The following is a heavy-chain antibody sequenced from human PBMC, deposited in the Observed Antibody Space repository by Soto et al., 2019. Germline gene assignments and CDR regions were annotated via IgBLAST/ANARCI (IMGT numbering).Heavy chain of an antibody. V-gene: IGHV4-59*01. Sequence: SETLSLTCTVSGGSISSYYWSWIRQPPGKGLEWIGYIYYSGSTNYNPSLKSRVTISVDTSKNQFSLKLSSVTAADTAVYYCARVSRNSGSYYNQKYYFDYWGQGTLVTVSS. D-gene: IGHD3-10*01. J-gene: IGHJ4*02. CDR2: IYYSGST. CDR3: ARVSRNSGSYYNQKYYFDY. CDR1: GGSISSYY.